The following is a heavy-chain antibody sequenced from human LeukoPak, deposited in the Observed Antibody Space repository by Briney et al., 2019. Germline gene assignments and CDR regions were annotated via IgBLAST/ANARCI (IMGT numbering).Heavy chain of an antibody. CDR2: INQDGSEK. CDR1: GFTFSSYW. J-gene: IGHJ4*02. CDR3: AREYYSDSSGSDY. V-gene: IGHV3-7*05. Sequence: PGGSLRLSCAASGFTFSSYWMSWVRQAPGKGLEWVANINQDGSEKYSVDSVKGRFTISRDNAKNSLYLQMNSLRAEDTAVYYCAREYYSDSSGSDYWGQGTLVTASS. D-gene: IGHD3-22*01.